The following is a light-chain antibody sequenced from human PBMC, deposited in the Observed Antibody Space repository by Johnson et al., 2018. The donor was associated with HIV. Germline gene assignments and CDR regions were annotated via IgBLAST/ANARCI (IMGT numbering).Light chain of an antibody. CDR3: GTWDTSLRVGF. CDR2: DNN. V-gene: IGLV1-51*01. CDR1: SSNIGNNY. J-gene: IGLJ1*01. Sequence: QPVLTQPPSVSATPGQKVTISCSGSSSNIGNNYVSWYQQIPGRAPKLLIYDNNKRPSGIPDRFSGSKSGTAATLGITGLQTGDAADYYCGTWDTSLRVGFFGTGTKVTVL.